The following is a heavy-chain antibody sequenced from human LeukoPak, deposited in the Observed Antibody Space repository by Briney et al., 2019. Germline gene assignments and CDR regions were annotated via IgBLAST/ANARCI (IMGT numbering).Heavy chain of an antibody. V-gene: IGHV4-61*10. J-gene: IGHJ4*02. CDR1: GGSISSGSYY. Sequence: IPSQTLSLTCTVSGGSISSGSYYWSWIRQPAGKGLEWIGYIYYSGSTNYNPSLKSRVTISVDTSKNQFSLKLSSVTAADTAVYYCARDRHYYDSSGPIDYWGQGTLVTVSS. D-gene: IGHD3-22*01. CDR2: IYYSGST. CDR3: ARDRHYYDSSGPIDY.